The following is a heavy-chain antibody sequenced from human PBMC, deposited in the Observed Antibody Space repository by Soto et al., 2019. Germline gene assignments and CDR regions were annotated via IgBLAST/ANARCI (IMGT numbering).Heavy chain of an antibody. V-gene: IGHV3-23*01. CDR2: ISGSGGTT. CDR3: AKHRAGFGSGSDTYYFDV. D-gene: IGHD3-10*01. CDR1: GVTFSTYA. Sequence: GCALRLSCIASGVTFSTYAMSWVRQAPGKGLEWVSAISGSGGTTYYADSVKGRFTISRDNSKNTLYLQMNSLRAEDTAVYYCAKHRAGFGSGSDTYYFDVWGQGTLVTAPQ. J-gene: IGHJ4*02.